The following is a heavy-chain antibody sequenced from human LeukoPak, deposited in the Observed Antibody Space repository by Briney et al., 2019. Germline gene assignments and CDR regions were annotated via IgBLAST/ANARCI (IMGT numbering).Heavy chain of an antibody. CDR1: GFTVSSYH. J-gene: IGHJ4*02. Sequence: GGSLRLSCVASGFTVSSYHMSWVRQAPGKGLEWVSIIYSDGGTYYADSVKGRFTISRDNSKNTLYLQMNSLRAEDTAVYYCASLFCSSIICYPDYWGQGTLVTVSS. D-gene: IGHD2-2*01. CDR2: IYSDGGT. CDR3: ASLFCSSIICYPDY. V-gene: IGHV3-53*01.